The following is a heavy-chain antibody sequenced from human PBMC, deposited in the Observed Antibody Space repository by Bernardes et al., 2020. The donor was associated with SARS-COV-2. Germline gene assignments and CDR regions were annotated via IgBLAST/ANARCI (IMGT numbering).Heavy chain of an antibody. CDR1: GFTFSSYG. CDR2: ISYDGSNK. Sequence: GGSLRLSCAASGFTFSSYGMHWVRQAPGKGLEWVAVISYDGSNKYYADSVKGRFTISRDNSKNTLYLQMNSLRAEDTAVYYCAKDDNRQWLVTVFYFDYWGQGTLVTVSS. CDR3: AKDDNRQWLVTVFYFDY. D-gene: IGHD6-19*01. J-gene: IGHJ4*02. V-gene: IGHV3-30*18.